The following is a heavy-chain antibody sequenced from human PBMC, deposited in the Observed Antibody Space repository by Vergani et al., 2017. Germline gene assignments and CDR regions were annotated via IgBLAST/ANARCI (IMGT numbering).Heavy chain of an antibody. D-gene: IGHD3-10*01. CDR1: GGTFSSYA. V-gene: IGHV1-69*11. J-gene: IGHJ6*02. CDR2: IIPILGTA. Sequence: QVQLVQSGAEVKKPGSSVKVSCKASGGTFSSYAISWVRQAPGQGLEWMGRIIPILGTANYAQKFQGRVTITADESTSTAYMELSSLRSEDTAVDYCATYGSDYYYGMDVWGQGTTVTVSS. CDR3: ATYGSDYYYGMDV.